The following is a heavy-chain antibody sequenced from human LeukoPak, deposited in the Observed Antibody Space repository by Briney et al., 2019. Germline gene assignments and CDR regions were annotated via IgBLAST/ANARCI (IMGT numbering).Heavy chain of an antibody. V-gene: IGHV4-30-4*01. Sequence: SETLSLTCNVSGASISGSDYNWSWLRQPPGKGLEWIASIFYSGTIYNNPSLKSRTLISVDTSKNQFSLRLTSVTAAGTAVYFCATLDNSFDHWGQGTLVTVSS. J-gene: IGHJ5*02. CDR2: IFYSGTI. CDR3: ATLDNSFDH. CDR1: GASISGSDYN.